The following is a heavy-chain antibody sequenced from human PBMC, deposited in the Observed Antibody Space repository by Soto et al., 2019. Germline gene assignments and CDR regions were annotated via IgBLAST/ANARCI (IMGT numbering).Heavy chain of an antibody. J-gene: IGHJ6*02. Sequence: EVQLVESGGGLVQPGGSLRLSCEASGFTFRNYDMHWVRQGTGKGLQWVSGISAAGDPDYADSVAGRSTISRENAQNSFFLQMNSLGVGDTAVYDCARTDRDFYGLDVWGQGTTVIVSS. CDR3: ARTDRDFYGLDV. V-gene: IGHV3-13*05. CDR2: ISAAGDP. CDR1: GFTFRNYD.